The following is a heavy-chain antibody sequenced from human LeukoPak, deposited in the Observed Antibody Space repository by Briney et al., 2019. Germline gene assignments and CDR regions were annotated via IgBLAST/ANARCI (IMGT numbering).Heavy chain of an antibody. Sequence: GGSLRLSCAASGFTFSNAWMSWVRQAPGKGLEWVGRIKSKTDGGTTDYAAPVKGRFTISRDDSKNTLHLQMNSLKTEDTAVYYCTTVSVVVPAAMDYWGQGTLVTVSS. CDR3: TTVSVVVPAAMDY. CDR2: IKSKTDGGTT. CDR1: GFTFSNAW. D-gene: IGHD2-2*01. J-gene: IGHJ4*02. V-gene: IGHV3-15*01.